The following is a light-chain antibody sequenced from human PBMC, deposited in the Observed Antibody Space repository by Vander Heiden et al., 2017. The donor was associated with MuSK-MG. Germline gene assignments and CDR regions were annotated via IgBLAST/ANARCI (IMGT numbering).Light chain of an antibody. V-gene: IGKV3-15*01. CDR1: ESVTSN. CDR2: GAS. J-gene: IGKJ1*01. Sequence: EIVMTQSPATLSVSPGERDTLSCRASESVTSNLAWYQQKPGQAPRLLIYGASTKATGIPARFSGSGSGTEFTLTISSLQSEDFAVYYCQQYKNWRTFGQGTKVEIK. CDR3: QQYKNWRT.